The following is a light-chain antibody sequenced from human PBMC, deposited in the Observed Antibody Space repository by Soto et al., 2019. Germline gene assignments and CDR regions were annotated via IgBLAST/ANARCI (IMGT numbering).Light chain of an antibody. CDR2: AAS. Sequence: EIVLTQSPGTLSLSPGERATLSCRASQTISSSYLACYQQKPGQAPRLLSYAASTRATGIPDRFSGSGSGTDFTLTINRLEPEDFAVYFCQQFGGSPLFTFGPGTTVDIK. CDR1: QTISSSY. CDR3: QQFGGSPLFT. J-gene: IGKJ3*01. V-gene: IGKV3-20*01.